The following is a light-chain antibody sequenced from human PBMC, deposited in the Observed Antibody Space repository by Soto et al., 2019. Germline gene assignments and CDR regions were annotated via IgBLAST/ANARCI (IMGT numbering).Light chain of an antibody. CDR1: SSDVGGYNY. CDR2: EVS. CDR3: SSYTISSPYV. J-gene: IGLJ1*01. Sequence: QSALTQPASVSGSPGQSITISCTGNSSDVGGYNYVSWYQQQPGKAPKLIIYEVSNRPSGVSNRFSGSKSGNTASLTISGLQAEDEAEYYCSSYTISSPYVFGTGTKLTVL. V-gene: IGLV2-14*01.